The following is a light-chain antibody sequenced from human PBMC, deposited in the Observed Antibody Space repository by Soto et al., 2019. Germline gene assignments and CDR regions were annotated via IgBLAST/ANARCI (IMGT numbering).Light chain of an antibody. CDR2: DVS. Sequence: QSALTQPASVSGSPGQSITISCTGSISDVGGYDYVSWYQQHPGNAPKLMIYDVSHRPSGISNRFSGSKSGNTASLTISGLQAEDEADYYCSSYTTSGSAVFDGGTKVTVL. V-gene: IGLV2-14*01. CDR1: ISDVGGYDY. J-gene: IGLJ2*01. CDR3: SSYTTSGSAV.